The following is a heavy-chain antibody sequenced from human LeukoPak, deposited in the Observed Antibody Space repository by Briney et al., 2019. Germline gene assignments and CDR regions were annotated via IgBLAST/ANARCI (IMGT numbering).Heavy chain of an antibody. CDR1: GYTFTGYY. CDR2: INPNSGGT. J-gene: IGHJ5*02. V-gene: IGHV1-2*02. D-gene: IGHD2-2*01. Sequence: ASVKVSCKASGYTFTGYYMHWVRQAPGQGLEWMGWINPNSGGTNYAQKFQGRVTVTRDTSISTAYMELSRLRSDDTAVYYCARDQGIVVPAAENWFDPWGQGTLVTVSS. CDR3: ARDQGIVVPAAENWFDP.